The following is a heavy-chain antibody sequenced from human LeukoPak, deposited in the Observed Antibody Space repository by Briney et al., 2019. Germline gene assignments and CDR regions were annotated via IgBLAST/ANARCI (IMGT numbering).Heavy chain of an antibody. CDR1: GDSISSYY. V-gene: IGHV4-59*01. CDR3: ARDREGLNWFDP. Sequence: SETLSLTCAVSGDSISSYYWSWIRQPPGKGLEWIGYIYNSETTNYNPSLESRVTISEDTSKNQFSLMLTSVTAADTAVYYCARDREGLNWFDPWGQGTLVTVSS. D-gene: IGHD1-26*01. CDR2: IYNSETT. J-gene: IGHJ5*02.